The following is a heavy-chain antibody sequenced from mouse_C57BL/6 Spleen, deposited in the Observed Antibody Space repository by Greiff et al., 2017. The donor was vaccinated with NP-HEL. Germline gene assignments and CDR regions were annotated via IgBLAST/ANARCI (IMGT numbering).Heavy chain of an antibody. CDR1: GFSLTSYG. D-gene: IGHD3-2*02. CDR3: ARKGSGYVGYYAMDY. Sequence: QVHVKQSGPGLVQPSQSLSITCTVSGFSLTSYGVHWVRQSPGKGLEWLGVIWSGGSTDYNAAFISRLSISKDNSKSQVFFKMNSLQADDTDIYYCARKGSGYVGYYAMDYWGQGTSVTVSS. CDR2: IWSGGST. J-gene: IGHJ4*01. V-gene: IGHV2-2*01.